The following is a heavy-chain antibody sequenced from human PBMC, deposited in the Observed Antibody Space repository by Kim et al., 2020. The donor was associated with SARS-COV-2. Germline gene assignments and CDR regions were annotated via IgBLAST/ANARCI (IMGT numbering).Heavy chain of an antibody. J-gene: IGHJ6*02. V-gene: IGHV4-39*07. CDR2: IYYSGST. D-gene: IGHD3-16*01. CDR3: ARDSFRGGYYYGMDV. CDR1: GGSISSSSFY. Sequence: SETLSLTCTVSGGSISSSSFYWGWIRQPPGKGLEWIGSIYYSGSTYYNPSLKSRVTILVDTSKNQFSLRLSSVTAADTAVYYCARDSFRGGYYYGMDVWGQGTTVTVSS.